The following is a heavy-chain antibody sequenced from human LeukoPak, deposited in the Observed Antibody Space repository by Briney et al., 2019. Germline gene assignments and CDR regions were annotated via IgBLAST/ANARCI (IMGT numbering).Heavy chain of an antibody. D-gene: IGHD2-8*01. J-gene: IGHJ6*03. CDR2: IYHSGLT. CDR3: AREAPNYYYYYMDV. Sequence: ETLPLTCTVSGYSISSGYYWGWIRQPPGKGLEWIAIIYHSGLTYFNPSLKSRVTISVDTSKNQFSLKLSSVTAADTAVYYCAREAPNYYYYYMDVWGKGTTVTVSS. CDR1: GYSISSGYY. V-gene: IGHV4-38-2*02.